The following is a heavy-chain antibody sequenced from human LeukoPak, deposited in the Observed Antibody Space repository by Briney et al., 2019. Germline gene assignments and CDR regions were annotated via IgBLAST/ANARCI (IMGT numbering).Heavy chain of an antibody. J-gene: IGHJ5*02. CDR2: IYYSGST. CDR3: ARHSYLRPVKPLTGSNWFDP. Sequence: SETLSLTCTVSGGSISSSSYYWGWIRQPPGKGLEWIGSIYYSGSTYYNPSLKSRVTISVDTSKNQFSLKLSSVTAADTAVYYCARHSYLRPVKPLTGSNWFDPWGQGTLVTVSS. V-gene: IGHV4-39*01. D-gene: IGHD3-9*01. CDR1: GGSISSSSYY.